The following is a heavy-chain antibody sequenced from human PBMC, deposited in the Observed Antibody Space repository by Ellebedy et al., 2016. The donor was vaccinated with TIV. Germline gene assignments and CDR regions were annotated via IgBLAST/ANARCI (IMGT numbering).Heavy chain of an antibody. J-gene: IGHJ6*03. V-gene: IGHV3-21*01. CDR3: ARFSRGAPFVDYLYYMDV. D-gene: IGHD3-3*02. CDR2: IDGSGGFI. Sequence: GESLKISCAASGFTFSSYAMNWVRQAPGKGLEWVSYIDGSGGFIKYADSVKGRFTISRDNAKNSLYLQMNSLRPEDTAVYYCARFSRGAPFVDYLYYMDVWGKGTTVTVSS. CDR1: GFTFSSYA.